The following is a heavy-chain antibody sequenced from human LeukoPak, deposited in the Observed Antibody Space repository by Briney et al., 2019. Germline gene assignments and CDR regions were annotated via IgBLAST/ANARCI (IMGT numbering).Heavy chain of an antibody. D-gene: IGHD2-2*01. CDR2: ISSNSRNT. J-gene: IGHJ3*02. Sequence: GGSLRLSCAASGFTFISSDMNWVRQAPGKGLEWVASISSNSRNTHYADSLKGRFTISRDNAKNSLYLQMNSLRAEDTAVYYRARILSSSHAIDIWGQGTMVTVSS. CDR3: ARILSSSHAIDI. CDR1: GFTFISSD. V-gene: IGHV3-21*01.